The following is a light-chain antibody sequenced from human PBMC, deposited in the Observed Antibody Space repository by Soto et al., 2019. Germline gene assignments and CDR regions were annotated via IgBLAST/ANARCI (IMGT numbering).Light chain of an antibody. Sequence: QSVLTQSPSASASLGASVKLTCTLSSGHSSYAIAWHQQQPEKGPRYLMKVNTDGSHSRGDGIPDRFSGSSSGAERYLTISSLQSEDEADYYCQTWGTGIHVFGGGTKLTVL. CDR1: SGHSSYA. CDR2: VNTDGSH. CDR3: QTWGTGIHV. V-gene: IGLV4-69*01. J-gene: IGLJ2*01.